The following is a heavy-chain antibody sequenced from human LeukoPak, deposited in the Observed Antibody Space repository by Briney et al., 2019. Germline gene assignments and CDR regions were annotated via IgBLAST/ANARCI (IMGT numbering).Heavy chain of an antibody. CDR3: ARVGDGDYYFDY. J-gene: IGHJ4*02. CDR2: IYYSGST. Sequence: PSETLSLTCTVSGGSISSGDYYWSWIRQSPGKGLEWIGYIYYSGSTYYNPSLKSRVTISVDTSKNQFSLKLSSVTAADTAVYYCARVGDGDYYFDYWGQGTLVTVSS. V-gene: IGHV4-30-4*01. CDR1: GGSISSGDYY. D-gene: IGHD4-17*01.